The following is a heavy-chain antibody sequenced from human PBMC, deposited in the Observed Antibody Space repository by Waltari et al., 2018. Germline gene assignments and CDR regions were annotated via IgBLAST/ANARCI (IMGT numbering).Heavy chain of an antibody. CDR2: IWYDGSNK. V-gene: IGHV3-33*01. J-gene: IGHJ5*02. Sequence: QVQLVESGGGVVQPGRSLRLSCAASGFTFSSYGMHWVRQAPGRGLEWVAVIWYDGSNKYYADSVKGRFTISRDNSKNTLYLQTNSLRAEDTAVYYCARGEYCSSTSCYTNWFDPWGQGTLVTVSS. CDR1: GFTFSSYG. D-gene: IGHD2-2*02. CDR3: ARGEYCSSTSCYTNWFDP.